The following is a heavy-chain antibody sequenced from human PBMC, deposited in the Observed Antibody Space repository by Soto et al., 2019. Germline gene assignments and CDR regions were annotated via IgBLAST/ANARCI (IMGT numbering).Heavy chain of an antibody. D-gene: IGHD3-22*01. V-gene: IGHV4-4*02. CDR1: GGSIGSSDL. CDR2: IYHSGST. Sequence: LETLSLTCAVSGGSIGSSDLWSWVRQPPGKGLEWIGEIYHSGSTNYNPSLKSRVTISVDKSKNQFSLKLSSVTAADTAVYYCARSPDSSGYYPRRYYYGMDVWGQGTTVTVSS. CDR3: ARSPDSSGYYPRRYYYGMDV. J-gene: IGHJ6*02.